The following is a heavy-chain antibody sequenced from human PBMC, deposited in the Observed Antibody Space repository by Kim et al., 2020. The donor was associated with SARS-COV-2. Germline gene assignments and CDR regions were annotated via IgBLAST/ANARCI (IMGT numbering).Heavy chain of an antibody. CDR3: AKQRYYSGSGTSYYGMDV. CDR2: ISNSGSST. D-gene: IGHD3-10*01. CDR1: GFTFSSYA. V-gene: IGHV3-23*01. Sequence: GGSLRLSCAASGFTFSSYAMTWVRQAPGKGLEWVSVISNSGSSTYNADSVKGRFTISRDNPRNTLYLQMNSLRADDTAVYYCAKQRYYSGSGTSYYGMDVGGEGTTVTVSS. J-gene: IGHJ6*04.